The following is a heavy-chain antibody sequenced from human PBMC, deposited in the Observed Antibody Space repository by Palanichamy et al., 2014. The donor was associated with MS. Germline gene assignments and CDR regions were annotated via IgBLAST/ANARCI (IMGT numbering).Heavy chain of an antibody. CDR3: VRYCSGGICNYGLDV. J-gene: IGHJ6*02. D-gene: IGHD2-15*01. CDR2: IWYDGSNK. V-gene: IGHV3-33*01. Sequence: QVQLVESGGGVVQPGRSLRLSCVASGFIFSSYGMHWVRQAPGKGLVWVAVIWYDGSNKYYIDSVKGRFTISRDNSENTLYLQMNSLRAEDTAVYYCVRYCSGGICNYGLDVWGQGTTVTVSS. CDR1: GFIFSSYG.